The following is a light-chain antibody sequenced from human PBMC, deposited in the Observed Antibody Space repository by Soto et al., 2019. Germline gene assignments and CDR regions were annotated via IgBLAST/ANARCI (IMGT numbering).Light chain of an antibody. CDR1: QTVYRY. V-gene: IGKV3-11*01. J-gene: IGKJ1*01. CDR3: QQYNNWPPT. Sequence: EINLTQYHATLSLSPGARATLSCRASQTVYRYLGWYQQKPGQAPRLLISETSNRASGVPDRFSGSGSGTEFTLSIGSLQSEDFAVYYCQQYNNWPPTFGQGTKVDI. CDR2: ETS.